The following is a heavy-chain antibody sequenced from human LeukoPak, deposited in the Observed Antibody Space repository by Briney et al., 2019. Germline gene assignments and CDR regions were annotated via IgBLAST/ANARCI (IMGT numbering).Heavy chain of an antibody. Sequence: GGSLRLSCAVSGFTFSRNSMNWVRQAPGKGLEWVSSISTSSSYIYYADSVKGRFTISRDNARNSLYLQMNSLRAEDTAVYYCARDVLGMSLYYFDYWGQGTLVTVSS. CDR1: GFTFSRNS. CDR3: ARDVLGMSLYYFDY. V-gene: IGHV3-21*01. D-gene: IGHD2-8*02. J-gene: IGHJ4*02. CDR2: ISTSSSYI.